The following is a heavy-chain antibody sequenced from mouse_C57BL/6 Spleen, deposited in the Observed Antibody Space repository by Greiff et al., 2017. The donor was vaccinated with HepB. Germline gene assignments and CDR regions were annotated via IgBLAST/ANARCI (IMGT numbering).Heavy chain of an antibody. J-gene: IGHJ2*01. CDR3: ATLYDGDPHFDY. D-gene: IGHD2-3*01. Sequence: EVQLQQSGPELVKPGASVKMSCKASGYTFTDYNMHWVKQSHGKSLEWIGYINPNNGGTSYNQKFKGKATLTVNKSSSTAYMELRSLTSEDSAVYYCATLYDGDPHFDYWGQGTTLTVSS. CDR2: INPNNGGT. CDR1: GYTFTDYN. V-gene: IGHV1-22*01.